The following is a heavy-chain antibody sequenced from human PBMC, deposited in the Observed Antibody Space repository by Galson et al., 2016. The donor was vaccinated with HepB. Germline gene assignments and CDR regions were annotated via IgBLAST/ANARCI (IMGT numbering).Heavy chain of an antibody. Sequence: SETLSLTCTVSGASISSFIYSWGWIRQPPGKGLEWIGNISYTRSTYYIPSLKSRVTISIDTSKNQFSLKLSSVTAADTAVYYCARQGVSAIDYWGQGTLVTVSS. D-gene: IGHD2-21*01. CDR2: ISYTRST. CDR1: GASISSFIYS. J-gene: IGHJ4*02. CDR3: ARQGVSAIDY. V-gene: IGHV4-39*01.